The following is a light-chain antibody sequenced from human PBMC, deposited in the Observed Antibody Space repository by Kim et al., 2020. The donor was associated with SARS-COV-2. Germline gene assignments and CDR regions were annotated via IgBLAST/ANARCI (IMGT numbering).Light chain of an antibody. Sequence: EPPSISCMSSQSLLHSNGYNALDWYLQKPGQSPQLLIYLGSYRASGVPDRFSGSGSGTDFTLKISRVEAEDVGVYYCMQALQTPYSFGQWTKLEI. CDR2: LGS. J-gene: IGKJ2*03. V-gene: IGKV2-28*01. CDR3: MQALQTPYS. CDR1: QSLLHSNGYNA.